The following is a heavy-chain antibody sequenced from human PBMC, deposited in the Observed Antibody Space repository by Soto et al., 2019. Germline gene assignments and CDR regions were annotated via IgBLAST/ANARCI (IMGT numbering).Heavy chain of an antibody. J-gene: IGHJ4*02. V-gene: IGHV3-30*18. CDR1: GFTFSSYG. Sequence: QVQLVESGGGVVQPGRSLRLSCAASGFTFSSYGMHWVRQAPGKGLEWVAVISYGGSNKYYADSVKGRFTISRDNSKNTLYLQMNSLRAEDTAVYYCAKDSGGSSPAFDYWGQGTLVTVSS. CDR2: ISYGGSNK. CDR3: AKDSGGSSPAFDY. D-gene: IGHD1-26*01.